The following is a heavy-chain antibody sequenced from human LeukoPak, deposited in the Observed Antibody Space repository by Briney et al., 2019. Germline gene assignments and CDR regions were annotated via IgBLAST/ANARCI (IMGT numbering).Heavy chain of an antibody. CDR3: ARGPHWDPHFDY. J-gene: IGHJ4*02. CDR2: INPNSGGT. V-gene: IGHV1-2*02. D-gene: IGHD7-27*01. Sequence: ASVKVSCKASGFTFTAYYMHWVRQAPGQGLEWMGWINPNSGGTNYAQKFQGRVTTTRDTSISTAYMELSRLRSDDTAVYYCARGPHWDPHFDYWGQGTLVTVSS. CDR1: GFTFTAYY.